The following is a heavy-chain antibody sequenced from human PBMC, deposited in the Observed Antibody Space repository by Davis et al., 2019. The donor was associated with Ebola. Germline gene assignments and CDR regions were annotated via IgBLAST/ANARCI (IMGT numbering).Heavy chain of an antibody. J-gene: IGHJ4*02. D-gene: IGHD3-22*01. V-gene: IGHV4-59*08. CDR2: IYYSGST. CDR1: GGSISSYY. Sequence: MPSETLSLTCTVSGGSISSYYWSWIRQPPGKGLEWIGYIYYSGSTNYNPSLKSRVTISVDKSKNQFSLKLSSVTAADTAVYYCARQWTYYYDSSGYYTSYYFDYWGQGTLVTVSS. CDR3: ARQWTYYYDSSGYYTSYYFDY.